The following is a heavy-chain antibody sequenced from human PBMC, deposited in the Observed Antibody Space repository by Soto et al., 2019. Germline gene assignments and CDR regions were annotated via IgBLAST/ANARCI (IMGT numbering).Heavy chain of an antibody. Sequence: PGGSLRLSCAASGFTFRSYGMHWVRQAPGKGLEWLAVISNDGTNKFYADSVKGRFTISRDNSKSTLYLQVDSLRPEDAAVYYCARDPKTSGGQHWAFNYFDSWGQGTLVTVSS. V-gene: IGHV3-30*03. D-gene: IGHD7-27*01. CDR1: GFTFRSYG. CDR3: ARDPKTSGGQHWAFNYFDS. CDR2: ISNDGTNK. J-gene: IGHJ4*02.